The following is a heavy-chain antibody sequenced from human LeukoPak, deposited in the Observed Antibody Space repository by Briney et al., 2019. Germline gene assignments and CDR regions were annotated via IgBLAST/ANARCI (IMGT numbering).Heavy chain of an antibody. J-gene: IGHJ6*02. CDR1: GGSISGSY. CDR2: IHTSGST. V-gene: IGHV4-4*07. CDR3: ARERYDFWSGYYYYYGIDV. D-gene: IGHD3-3*01. Sequence: SETLSLTCTVSGGSISGSYWDLIRQPAGKGLEWIGRIHTSGSTNYNPSLKSRVTMSIDRSKNQFSLKLTSVTAADTAVYYCARERYDFWSGYYYYYGIDVWGRGTTATVSS.